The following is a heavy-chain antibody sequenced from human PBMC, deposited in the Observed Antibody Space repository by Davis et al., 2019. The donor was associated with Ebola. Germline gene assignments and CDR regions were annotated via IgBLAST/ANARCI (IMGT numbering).Heavy chain of an antibody. CDR1: GGSISSSSYY. CDR3: ASGSSGWSNFDY. D-gene: IGHD6-19*01. J-gene: IGHJ4*02. CDR2: IYYSGST. V-gene: IGHV4-39*07. Sequence: SETLSLTCTVSGGSISSSSYYWGWIRQPPGKGLEWIGSIYYSGSTYYNPSLKSRVTISVDTSKNQFSLKLSSVTAADTAVYYCASGSSGWSNFDYWGQGTLVTVSS.